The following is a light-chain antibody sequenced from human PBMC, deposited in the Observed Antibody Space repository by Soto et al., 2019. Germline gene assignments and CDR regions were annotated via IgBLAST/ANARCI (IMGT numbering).Light chain of an antibody. CDR3: QHFGSSPPVT. CDR2: GAS. V-gene: IGKV3-20*01. CDR1: QFTNGRY. Sequence: PGESATLSCRVSQFTNGRYVAWYQQRPGLPPRLLVYGASKRAPGIPDRFRGSGSGSEFTLTISAVEPEDFAVYFCQHFGSSPPVTFGQGTRLEIK. J-gene: IGKJ5*01.